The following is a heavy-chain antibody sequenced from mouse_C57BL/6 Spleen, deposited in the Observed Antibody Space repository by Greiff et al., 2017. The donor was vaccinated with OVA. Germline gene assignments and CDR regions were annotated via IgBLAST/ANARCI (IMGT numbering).Heavy chain of an antibody. CDR3: ARTYGSSDVYFEV. J-gene: IGHJ1*03. CDR1: GYTFTSYW. CDR2: IHPNSGST. D-gene: IGHD1-1*01. V-gene: IGHV1-64*01. Sequence: QVQLQQPGAELVKPGASVKLSCKASGYTFTSYWMHWVKQRPGQGLEWIGMIHPNSGSTNYNEKFKSKATLTVDKSSSTAYMQLSSLTSEDSAVYCCARTYGSSDVYFEVWGTGTTVTVSS.